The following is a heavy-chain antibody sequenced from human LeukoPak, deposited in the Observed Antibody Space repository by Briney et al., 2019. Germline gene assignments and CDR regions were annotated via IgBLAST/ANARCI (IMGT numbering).Heavy chain of an antibody. J-gene: IGHJ4*02. V-gene: IGHV4-39*01. CDR1: GGSISSSSHY. CDR3: ARHQGY. CDR2: FYYSGSP. Sequence: SETLSLTCTVPGGSISSSSHYWGWIRQPPGKGLEWIGSFYYSGSPCYNPSLKSPVTMSIDTSKSQFSLKLTSVSAADRAVYYCARHQGYWGQGTLVTVSS.